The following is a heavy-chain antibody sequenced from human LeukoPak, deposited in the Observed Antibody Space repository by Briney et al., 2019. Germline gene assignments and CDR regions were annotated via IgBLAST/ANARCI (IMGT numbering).Heavy chain of an antibody. CDR2: VYYSGDT. CDR3: ARRADGYKYNFDY. Sequence: SETLSLTCTVSGASISSYYWSWIRQSPGEGLEWIGNVYYSGDTNYNPSLKSRVTMSVDTSKSQFSLKVSSVTAADTAVYYCARRADGYKYNFDYWGQGTLVTVSS. J-gene: IGHJ4*02. CDR1: GASISSYY. D-gene: IGHD5-24*01. V-gene: IGHV4-59*08.